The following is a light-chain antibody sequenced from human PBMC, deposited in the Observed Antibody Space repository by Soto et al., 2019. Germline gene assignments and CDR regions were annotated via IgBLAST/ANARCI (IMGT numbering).Light chain of an antibody. CDR1: QDISDV. CDR2: DAS. J-gene: IGKJ5*01. CDR3: QQFYDLPIT. Sequence: DIQMTQSPSALSASVGDRVTITCQASQDISDVLNWYQQQPGKAPKVLIYDASKLQTGVPSRFSRRGSGKDFTFPISSLQPDDCGTYYCQQFYDLPITFGQGTRLEIK. V-gene: IGKV1-33*01.